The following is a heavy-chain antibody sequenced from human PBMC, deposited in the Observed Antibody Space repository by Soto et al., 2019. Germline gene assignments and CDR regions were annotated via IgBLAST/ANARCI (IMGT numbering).Heavy chain of an antibody. D-gene: IGHD1-1*01. CDR2: IHGGGGAT. CDR1: GFTFSAYA. CDR3: AKFEGHPLEYWYLDF. V-gene: IGHV3-23*01. J-gene: IGHJ2*01. Sequence: EVQLLESGGGLVQPGGSLRLSCAASGFTFSAYAMGWVRHAPGKGLEWVSTIHGGGGATHYADSVKSRFTISRDDSKNTLYAQMNSLRGEDTAVYYCAKFEGHPLEYWYLDFWGCGTLVTVSS.